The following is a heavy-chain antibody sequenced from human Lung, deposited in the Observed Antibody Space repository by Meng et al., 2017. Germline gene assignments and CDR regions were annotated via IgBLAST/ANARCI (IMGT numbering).Heavy chain of an antibody. CDR2: IRAYSGNT. CDR1: GYIFTRYG. D-gene: IGHD4-23*01. Sequence: QVQLVQTGAEGKQPGASVKVSCKASGYIFTRYGIGWVRQAPGQGLGWMGWIRAYSGNTKYAQKLQGRVTMTTDTSTSTAYMELRNLRSDDTGVYYCARDTVGTTLGDYWGQGTLVTVSS. J-gene: IGHJ4*02. CDR3: ARDTVGTTLGDY. V-gene: IGHV1-18*01.